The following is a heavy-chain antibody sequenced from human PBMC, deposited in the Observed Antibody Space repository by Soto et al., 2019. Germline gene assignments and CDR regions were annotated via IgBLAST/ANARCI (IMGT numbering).Heavy chain of an antibody. CDR2: ISGSGGST. CDR1: GFTFSSYA. J-gene: IGHJ5*02. Sequence: GGSLRLCCAASGFTFSSYAMGWVRQAPGKGLEWVSAISGSGGSTYYADSVKGRFTISRDNSKNTLYLQMNSLRAEDTAVYYCAKAVEKAAAGTWFDPWGQGTLVTVSS. V-gene: IGHV3-23*01. CDR3: AKAVEKAAAGTWFDP. D-gene: IGHD6-13*01.